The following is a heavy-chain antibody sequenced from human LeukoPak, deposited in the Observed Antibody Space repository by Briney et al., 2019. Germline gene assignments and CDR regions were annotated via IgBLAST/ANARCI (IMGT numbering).Heavy chain of an antibody. D-gene: IGHD3-10*01. CDR3: ARVDGSGSYPYYYYYYGMDV. CDR1: GGSFSGYS. J-gene: IGHJ6*02. CDR2: INHSGST. V-gene: IGHV4-34*01. Sequence: SETLSLTCAVYGGSFSGYSWSWIRQPPGKGLDWIGEINHSGSTNYNPSLKSRVTISVDTSKNQFSLKLSSVTAADTPVYYCARVDGSGSYPYYYYYYGMDVWGQGTTVTVSS.